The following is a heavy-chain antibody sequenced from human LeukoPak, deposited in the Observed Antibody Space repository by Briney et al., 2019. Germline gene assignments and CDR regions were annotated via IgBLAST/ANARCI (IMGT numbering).Heavy chain of an antibody. V-gene: IGHV3-30*18. CDR1: GFTFSSYG. CDR3: AKDWDIVATPPGDAFDI. CDR2: ISYDGSNK. Sequence: PGRSLRLSCAASGFTFSSYGMHWVRQAPGKGLEWVAVISYDGSNKYYADSVKGRFTISRDNSKNTLYLQMNSLRAEDTAVYYCAKDWDIVATPPGDAFDIWGQGTMVTVSS. D-gene: IGHD5-12*01. J-gene: IGHJ3*02.